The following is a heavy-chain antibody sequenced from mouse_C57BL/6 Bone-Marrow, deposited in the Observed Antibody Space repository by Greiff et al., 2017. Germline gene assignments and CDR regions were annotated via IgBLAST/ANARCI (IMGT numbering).Heavy chain of an antibody. CDR2: IDPNSGGT. J-gene: IGHJ1*03. CDR1: GYTFPSYW. CDR3: ERDTTVVGHWYFDV. V-gene: IGHV1-72*01. Sequence: VQLQQPGAELVKPGASVKLSCKASGYTFPSYWLHWVKQRPGRGLEWIGRIDPNSGGTKYNEKFKSKATLTVDKPSSTAYMQLSSLTSEDSAVYYCERDTTVVGHWYFDVWGTGTTVTVSS. D-gene: IGHD1-1*01.